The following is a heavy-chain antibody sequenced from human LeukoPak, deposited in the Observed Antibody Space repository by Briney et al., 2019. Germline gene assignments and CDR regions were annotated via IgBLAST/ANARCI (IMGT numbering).Heavy chain of an antibody. V-gene: IGHV3-11*01. CDR1: GFTFSDYY. D-gene: IGHD3-22*01. CDR3: ARSYDSSGTYYYYMDV. CDR2: ISSSGSTI. J-gene: IGHJ6*03. Sequence: KPGGSLRLSCAASGFTFSDYYMSWIRQAPGKGLEWVSYISSSGSTIYYADSVKGRFTISRDNAKNSLYLQMNSLRAEDTAVYYCARSYDSSGTYYYYMDVWGKGTTVTVSS.